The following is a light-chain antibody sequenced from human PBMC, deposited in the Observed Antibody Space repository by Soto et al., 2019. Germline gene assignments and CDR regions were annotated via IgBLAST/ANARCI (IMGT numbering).Light chain of an antibody. V-gene: IGKV3-15*01. CDR2: SAS. Sequence: EIVMTQSPATLSVSPGERATLSCRASQSISTELAWYQQKPGQPPRLLIYSASTRATGVPARLTGSGSGAEFTLTISRLQSEDFAVYYCQQGHNRPLTFGQGTRLEL. CDR1: QSISTE. CDR3: QQGHNRPLT. J-gene: IGKJ2*01.